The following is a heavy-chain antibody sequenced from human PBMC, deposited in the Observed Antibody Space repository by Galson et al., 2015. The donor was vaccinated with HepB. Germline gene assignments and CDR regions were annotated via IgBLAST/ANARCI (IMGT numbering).Heavy chain of an antibody. CDR1: GGSFRGYY. Sequence: ETLSLTCAVYGGSFRGYYWTWIRQPPGKGLEWIGEINHGGSTNYNPSLKSRVTISVDTSKNQFSLKLSSVTAADTAVYYCARGRNVPLRFLEWSAYWYFDLWGRGTLVTVSP. J-gene: IGHJ2*01. V-gene: IGHV4-34*01. CDR3: ARGRNVPLRFLEWSAYWYFDL. D-gene: IGHD3-3*01. CDR2: INHGGST.